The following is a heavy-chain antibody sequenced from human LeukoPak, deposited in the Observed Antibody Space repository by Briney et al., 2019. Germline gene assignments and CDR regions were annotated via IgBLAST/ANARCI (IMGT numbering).Heavy chain of an antibody. CDR2: ISESGSYT. CDR3: ARDHNWGFDH. J-gene: IGHJ4*02. Sequence: GGSLRLSCVASGFTFRDEYMSWIRQAPGQGLEWISYISESGSYTNYPDSVKGRFTISRDNAKNSLYLQLNSLRDEDTAVYYCARDHNWGFDHWSRGTLVTVSS. CDR1: GFTFRDEY. V-gene: IGHV3-11*06. D-gene: IGHD7-27*01.